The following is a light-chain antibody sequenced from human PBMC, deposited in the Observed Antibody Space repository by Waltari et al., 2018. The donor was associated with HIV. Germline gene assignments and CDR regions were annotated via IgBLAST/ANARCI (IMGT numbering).Light chain of an antibody. CDR2: DVS. CDR1: SSDVGGYNY. Sequence: QSALTQPRSVSGSPGQSVTISCTGTSSDVGGYNYVSWYQQHPGKAPKLMIYDVSKRPSGVPDRLSGSKSGNTASLTISVLQAEDEADFYCCSYAGDYTFRFGGGTKLTVL. J-gene: IGLJ3*02. CDR3: CSYAGDYTFR. V-gene: IGLV2-11*01.